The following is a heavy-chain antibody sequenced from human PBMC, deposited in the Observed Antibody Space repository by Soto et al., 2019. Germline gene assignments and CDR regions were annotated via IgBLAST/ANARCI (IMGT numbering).Heavy chain of an antibody. CDR2: IIPILGLV. V-gene: IGHV1-69*02. Sequence: QVQLVQSGAEVKKPGSSVKVSCKASGGTFSSYTISWVRQPPGQGLEWMGRIIPILGLVIYATRFQGRVTITGDKPTSTAYMELSSLRSEDTAVYYCAIAYGDFTWYFDLWGRGTLVTVSS. CDR1: GGTFSSYT. CDR3: AIAYGDFTWYFDL. D-gene: IGHD4-17*01. J-gene: IGHJ2*01.